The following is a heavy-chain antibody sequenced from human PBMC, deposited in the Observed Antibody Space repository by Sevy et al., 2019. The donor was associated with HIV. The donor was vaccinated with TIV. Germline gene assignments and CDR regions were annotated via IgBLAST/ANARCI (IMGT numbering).Heavy chain of an antibody. CDR3: ARDGGSTDDAFDI. J-gene: IGHJ3*02. CDR2: IYYSWST. CDR1: GDSISNYY. Sequence: SETLSLTCTVSGDSISNYYWSWIRQPPGKGLEWIGYIYYSWSTNFNPSLKSRVTMSVDTSKNQFSLKLNSVTAADTAVYYCARDGGSTDDAFDIWGQGTMVTVSS. D-gene: IGHD3-16*01. V-gene: IGHV4-59*01.